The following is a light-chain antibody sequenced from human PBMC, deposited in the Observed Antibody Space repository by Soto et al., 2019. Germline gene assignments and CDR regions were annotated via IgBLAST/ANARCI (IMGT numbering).Light chain of an antibody. J-gene: IGKJ1*01. CDR3: QQYGSSGT. CDR2: GAS. V-gene: IGKV3-20*01. CDR1: QSVSSN. Sequence: EIMMTQSPCTLSVPQGERATLSFRASQSVSSNLVWYQQKPGQAPRLLIYGASNRATGIPDRFSGSGSGTDFTLTISRLEPEDFAVYYCQQYGSSGTVGQGTKVDI.